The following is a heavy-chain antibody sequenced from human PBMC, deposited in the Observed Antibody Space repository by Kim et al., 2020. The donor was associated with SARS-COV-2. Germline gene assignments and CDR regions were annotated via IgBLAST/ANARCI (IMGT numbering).Heavy chain of an antibody. CDR3: ARLDVGATTKGNYYYYGMDV. J-gene: IGHJ6*02. D-gene: IGHD1-26*01. CDR1: GGSISSGGYY. V-gene: IGHV4-31*03. Sequence: SETLSLTCTVSGGSISSGGYYWSWIRQHPGKGLEWIGYIYYSGSTYYNPSLKSRVTISVDTSKNQFSLKLSSVTAADTAVYYCARLDVGATTKGNYYYYGMDVWGQGTTVTVSS. CDR2: IYYSGST.